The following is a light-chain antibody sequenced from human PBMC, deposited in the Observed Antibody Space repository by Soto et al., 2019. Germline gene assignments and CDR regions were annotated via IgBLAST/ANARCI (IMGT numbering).Light chain of an antibody. CDR3: QKYNSVPLT. J-gene: IGKJ4*02. Sequence: DIQMTQSPSSLSASVGDRVTITCRARQGLSSDLAWYQQKPGKVPKLLIYDASTLQSGVPSRFSGSGSGTDVTLTISSLQPEDVATYYCQKYNSVPLTFGGGTKVEIK. CDR2: DAS. CDR1: QGLSSD. V-gene: IGKV1-27*01.